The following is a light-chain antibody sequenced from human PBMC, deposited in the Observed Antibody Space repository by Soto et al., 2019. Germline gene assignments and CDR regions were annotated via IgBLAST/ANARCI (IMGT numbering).Light chain of an antibody. CDR1: QSVSSK. CDR2: RAS. CDR3: QQHNNWPRT. J-gene: IGKJ3*01. Sequence: EIVLTQSPATLSVSPGERATLSCRASQSVSSKLAWYQQRPGQAPRRLIYRASTRATGIPARFSGSGSGTEFTLTLSSLQSGDFAVYYCQQHNNWPRTFGPGTKVDVK. V-gene: IGKV3-15*01.